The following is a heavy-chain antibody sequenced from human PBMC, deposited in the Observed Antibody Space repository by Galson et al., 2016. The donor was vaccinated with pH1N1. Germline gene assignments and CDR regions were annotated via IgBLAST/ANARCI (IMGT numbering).Heavy chain of an antibody. CDR1: GFVFHDYA. D-gene: IGHD3-10*01. V-gene: IGHV3-43*01. CDR2: ITWDGDTDSDGN. J-gene: IGHJ1*01. CDR3: AKDFGYGAAYYGYLHR. Sequence: SLRLSCAASGFVFHDYAMHWVRQGPGRSLEWVSFITWDGDTDSDGNHYLDSVKGRFTTSRDNNKNTLFLRMNSLRTEDTWTYYCAKDFGYGAAYYGYLHRWGRGTLVTVSS.